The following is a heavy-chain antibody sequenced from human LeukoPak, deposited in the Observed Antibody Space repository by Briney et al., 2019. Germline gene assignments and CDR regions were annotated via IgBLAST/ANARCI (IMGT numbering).Heavy chain of an antibody. Sequence: ASVKVSCKASGYTFTSYYMHWVRQAPGQGLERMGIINPSGGSTSYAQKFQGRVTMTRDTSTSTVYMELSSLRSEDTAVYYCARDLGPGYLDYWGQGTLVTVSS. CDR1: GYTFTSYY. D-gene: IGHD3-16*01. J-gene: IGHJ4*02. CDR2: INPSGGST. CDR3: ARDLGPGYLDY. V-gene: IGHV1-46*01.